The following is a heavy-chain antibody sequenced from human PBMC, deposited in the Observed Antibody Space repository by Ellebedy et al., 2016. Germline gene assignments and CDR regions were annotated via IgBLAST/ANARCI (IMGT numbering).Heavy chain of an antibody. CDR3: AREDYYGSGSFFTGGMDV. V-gene: IGHV1-3*01. J-gene: IGHJ6*02. D-gene: IGHD3-10*01. CDR2: INAGNGNT. CDR1: GYTFTRYA. Sequence: ASVKVSXKASGYTFTRYAMHWVRQAPGQRLEWMGWINAGNGNTKDSQKFQGRVTITRDTSASTAFMELSSLRSEDTAVYYCAREDYYGSGSFFTGGMDVWGQGTTVTVSS.